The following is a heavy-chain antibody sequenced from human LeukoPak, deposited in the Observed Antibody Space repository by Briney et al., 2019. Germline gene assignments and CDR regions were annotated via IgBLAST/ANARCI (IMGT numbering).Heavy chain of an antibody. CDR3: ARTPRGVAAAGWVRKGYYYYYMDV. V-gene: IGHV4-34*01. CDR2: INHGGST. D-gene: IGHD6-13*01. Sequence: SETLSLTCAAYGGSFSGYYWSWIRQPPGKGLEWMGEINHGGSTNYNPSLKSRVTISVDTSKNQFSLKLSSATAADTAVYYCARTPRGVAAAGWVRKGYYYYYMDVWGQRDHGHRLL. CDR1: GGSFSGYY. J-gene: IGHJ6*03.